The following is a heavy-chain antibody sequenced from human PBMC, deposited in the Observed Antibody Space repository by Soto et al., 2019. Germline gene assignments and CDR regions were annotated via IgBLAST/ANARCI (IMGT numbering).Heavy chain of an antibody. CDR1: GGSFSSFG. CDR3: AREGSGYNL. D-gene: IGHD5-12*01. Sequence: ASVKVSCKASGGSFSSFGISWVRQAPGQGPEWMGGIIPVFGRPNYAQRFRGRLTITADESTNTVYLELIDLRSEDMAVYYCAREGSGYNLWGQGTQVTVSS. V-gene: IGHV1-69*13. CDR2: IIPVFGRP. J-gene: IGHJ1*01.